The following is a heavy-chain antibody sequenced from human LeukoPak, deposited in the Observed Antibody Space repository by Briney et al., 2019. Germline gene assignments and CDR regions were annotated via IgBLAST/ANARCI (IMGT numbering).Heavy chain of an antibody. J-gene: IGHJ4*02. CDR2: IIPIFGAA. Sequence: SVKVSCTASGGTFTIYAISWVCQAPGQGHEWMGSIIPIFGAASYAQKFQGSVTIPTDQFTSTAYMDLSSLRSEDTAVYYCARDPLDCSGGSCSDYWGQGTLVTVSS. CDR1: GGTFTIYA. D-gene: IGHD2-15*01. V-gene: IGHV1-69*05. CDR3: ARDPLDCSGGSCSDY.